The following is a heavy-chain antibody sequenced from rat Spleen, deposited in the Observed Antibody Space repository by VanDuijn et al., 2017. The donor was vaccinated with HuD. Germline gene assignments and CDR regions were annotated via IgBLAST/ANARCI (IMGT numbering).Heavy chain of an antibody. V-gene: IGHV5-29*01. CDR2: ISYGDRSGHSST. CDR3: ARRHYGYTDYFDY. Sequence: EVQLVESGGGLVQPGRSLKLSCAASGFTFSDYGMAWVRQGPTKGLEWVATISYGDRSGHSSTYYRDSVKGRFTISRDNAKSTLSRQMDRLRSEDTATYYCARRHYGYTDYFDYWGQGVMVTVSS. D-gene: IGHD1-6*01. CDR1: GFTFSDYG. J-gene: IGHJ2*01.